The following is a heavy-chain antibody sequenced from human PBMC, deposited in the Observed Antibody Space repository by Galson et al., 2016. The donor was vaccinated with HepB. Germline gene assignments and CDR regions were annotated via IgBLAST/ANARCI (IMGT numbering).Heavy chain of an antibody. Sequence: SLRLSCAASGFSFSTSGMRWVRQTPGRGLEWVSGITGSGATTHYADSVKGRFTITSDTYKNTHYLYMTRLRAEDTAVYYCGKHWGFDYWGQGALVTVSS. CDR2: ITGSGATT. CDR3: GKHWGFDY. CDR1: GFSFSTSG. D-gene: IGHD3-16*01. V-gene: IGHV3-23*01. J-gene: IGHJ4*02.